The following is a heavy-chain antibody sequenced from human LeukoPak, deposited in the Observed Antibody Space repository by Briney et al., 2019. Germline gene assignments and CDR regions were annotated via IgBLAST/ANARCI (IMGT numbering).Heavy chain of an antibody. V-gene: IGHV3-21*01. J-gene: IGHJ4*02. Sequence: GGSLRLSCAASGFTFINAWMSWVRQAPGKGLEWVSSISSSSSYIYYADSVKGRFTISRDNAKNSLYLQMHSLRAEDTAVYYCARDLMGWGLHYFDYWGQGTLVTVSS. D-gene: IGHD2-8*01. CDR1: GFTFINAW. CDR3: ARDLMGWGLHYFDY. CDR2: ISSSSSYI.